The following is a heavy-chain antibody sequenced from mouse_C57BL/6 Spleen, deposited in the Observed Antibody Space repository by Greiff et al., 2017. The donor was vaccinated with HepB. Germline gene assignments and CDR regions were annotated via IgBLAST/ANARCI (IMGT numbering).Heavy chain of an antibody. D-gene: IGHD2-5*01. J-gene: IGHJ4*01. CDR1: GYTFTSYW. CDR2: IDPSDSYT. V-gene: IGHV1-50*01. Sequence: QVQLQQPGAELVKPGASVKLSCKASGYTFTSYWMQWVKQRPGQGLEWIGEIDPSDSYTNYNQKFKGKATLTVDTSSSTAYMQLSSLTSEDSAVYYCARSYSNGMDYWGQGTSVTVSS. CDR3: ARSYSNGMDY.